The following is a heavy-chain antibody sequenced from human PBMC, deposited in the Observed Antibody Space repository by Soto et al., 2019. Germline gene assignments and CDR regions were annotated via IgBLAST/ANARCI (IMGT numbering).Heavy chain of an antibody. Sequence: PSETPSLTCAVSGGSISKNSDSWGWIRQPPGKGLEWIGFLFQSGTTYYKPSLKTRVTISVDRSKNQFSLKLTSVTAADTAVYYCARGPFLEGVGTFYGLDVWGQGTTVTVSS. V-gene: IGHV4-30-2*01. CDR1: GGSISKNSDS. J-gene: IGHJ6*02. CDR2: LFQSGTT. D-gene: IGHD3-3*01. CDR3: ARGPFLEGVGTFYGLDV.